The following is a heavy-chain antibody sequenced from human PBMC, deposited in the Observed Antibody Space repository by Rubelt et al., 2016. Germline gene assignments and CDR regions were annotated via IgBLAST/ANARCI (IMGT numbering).Heavy chain of an antibody. CDR2: IYYLGST. Sequence: QLQLQESGPGLVKPSETLSLTCTVSGGSISSSSYYWGWIRQPPGKGLEWIGSIYYLGSTYYNPSLKSRVTISVDRTKNQFARKLSSVTAADTAAYYWARVRGNWNYPSVFDYWGQGTLVTVS. CDR1: GGSISSSSYY. D-gene: IGHD1-7*01. J-gene: IGHJ4*02. V-gene: IGHV4-39*07. CDR3: ARVRGNWNYPSVFDY.